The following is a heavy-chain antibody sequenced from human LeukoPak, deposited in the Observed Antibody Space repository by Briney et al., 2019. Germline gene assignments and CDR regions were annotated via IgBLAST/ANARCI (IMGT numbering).Heavy chain of an antibody. CDR2: ISSSTSYT. J-gene: IGHJ4*02. Sequence: GGSLRLSCAASGFTFSSYSMNWIRQAPGKGLECVSSISSSTSYTYYADSVKGRFTISIDNAKNSLYLQMNSLRAEDTAVYYCARAGGSTVSHSDYWGQGTLVTVSS. CDR1: GFTFSSYS. V-gene: IGHV3-21*01. D-gene: IGHD4-17*01. CDR3: ARAGGSTVSHSDY.